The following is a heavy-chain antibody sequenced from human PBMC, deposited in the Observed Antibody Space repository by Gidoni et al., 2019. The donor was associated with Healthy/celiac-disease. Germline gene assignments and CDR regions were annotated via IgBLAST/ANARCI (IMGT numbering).Heavy chain of an antibody. CDR2: IYSGGST. CDR3: AASYDYVWGSYQLSDY. Sequence: EVQLVESGGGLVQPGGSLRLSCAASGFTVSSNYMSWVRQAPGKGLEWVSVIYSGGSTYYADSVKGRFTISRDNSKNTLYLQMNSLRAEDTAVYYCAASYDYVWGSYQLSDYWGQGTLVTVSS. D-gene: IGHD3-16*02. V-gene: IGHV3-66*02. CDR1: GFTVSSNY. J-gene: IGHJ4*02.